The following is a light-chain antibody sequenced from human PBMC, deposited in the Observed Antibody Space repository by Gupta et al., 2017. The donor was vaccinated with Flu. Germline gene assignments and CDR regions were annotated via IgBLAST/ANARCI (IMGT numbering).Light chain of an antibody. CDR1: YNI. J-gene: IGKJ3*01. V-gene: IGKV2-28*01. CDR3: MQYLPTPQT. Sequence: YNILAGYGQHRAPSPNELICSAPSRATGVGLWFSGSGSGTDFTLKISRVEAEDVGVYYCMQYLPTPQTFGHGTNVDIK. CDR2: SAP.